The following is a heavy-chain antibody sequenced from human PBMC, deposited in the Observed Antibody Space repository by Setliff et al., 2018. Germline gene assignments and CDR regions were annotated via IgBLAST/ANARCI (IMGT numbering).Heavy chain of an antibody. V-gene: IGHV4-4*07. D-gene: IGHD2-21*02. CDR3: ARGLTCSGADCFFFYDSTSDYYYMDV. Sequence: SETLSLTCTVSGGSISSYYWSWIRQPAGKGLEWIGHIYIGGSANYNPSLKSRVTMSIDTSKNQFSLKLTSVTAADTAVYYCARGLTCSGADCFFFYDSTSDYYYMDVWGNGTPVTVSS. CDR2: IYIGGSA. CDR1: GGSISSYY. J-gene: IGHJ6*03.